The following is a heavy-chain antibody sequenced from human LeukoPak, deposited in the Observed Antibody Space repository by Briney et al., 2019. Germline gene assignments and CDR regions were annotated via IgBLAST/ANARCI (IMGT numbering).Heavy chain of an antibody. Sequence: SETLSLTCTVSGGSITSSDYYWGWIRQPPGKGLEWIGSVYYSGSTYNNPSLEIRVTISVYRSKNQFSLKLSSVTAADTAVYYCARHRGYCRTSSCHPFDYWGQGALVIVSS. D-gene: IGHD2-2*01. CDR2: VYYSGST. V-gene: IGHV4-39*01. J-gene: IGHJ4*02. CDR3: ARHRGYCRTSSCHPFDY. CDR1: GGSITSSDYY.